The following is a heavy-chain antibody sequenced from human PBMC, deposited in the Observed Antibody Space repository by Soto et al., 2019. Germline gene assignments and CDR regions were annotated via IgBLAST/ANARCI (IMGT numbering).Heavy chain of an antibody. CDR2: LSASGDDA. CDR1: GFTFSIYA. V-gene: IGHV3-23*01. CDR3: ARLGVTAQYYGMGV. J-gene: IGHJ6*02. Sequence: EVKVLESGGGLVQPGGSLRLSCAASGFTFSIYAMSWVRLAPGQGLEWVSVLSASGDDAYYADSVKGRFTISRDNSKNTLYLQMNSLRAEDTAIYYCARLGVTAQYYGMGVWGQGTAVTVSS. D-gene: IGHD3-10*01.